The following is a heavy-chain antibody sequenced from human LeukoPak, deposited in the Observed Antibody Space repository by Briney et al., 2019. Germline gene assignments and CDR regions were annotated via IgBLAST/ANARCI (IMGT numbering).Heavy chain of an antibody. D-gene: IGHD3-3*01. CDR2: IYYSGST. CDR1: GGSISSYY. V-gene: IGHV4-59*01. Sequence: PSETLSLTCTVSGGSISSYYWSWIRQPPGKGLEWIGYIYYSGSTNYNPSLKSRVTISVDTSKNQFSLKLSSVTAADTAVYYCARAYDFWGFLMDVWGQGTTVTVSS. CDR3: ARAYDFWGFLMDV. J-gene: IGHJ6*02.